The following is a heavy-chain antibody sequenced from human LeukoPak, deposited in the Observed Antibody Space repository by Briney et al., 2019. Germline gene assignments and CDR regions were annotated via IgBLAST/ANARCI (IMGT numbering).Heavy chain of an antibody. CDR1: GFSLSTRGGG. Sequence: SGPTLVKPTQTLTLTCTFSGFSLSTRGGGVGWIRQPPGKALEWLSLIYWNDDKRYSPSLKSRLTITKDTSKNQVVLTMTNMDPVDTATYYCAHSKSNTWYEINWFDPWGQGTLVTVSS. V-gene: IGHV2-5*01. J-gene: IGHJ5*02. CDR2: IYWNDDK. CDR3: AHSKSNTWYEINWFDP. D-gene: IGHD6-13*01.